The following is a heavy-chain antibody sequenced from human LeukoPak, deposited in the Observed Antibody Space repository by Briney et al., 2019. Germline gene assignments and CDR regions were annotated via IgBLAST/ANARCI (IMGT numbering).Heavy chain of an antibody. V-gene: IGHV4-59*12. D-gene: IGHD3-22*01. CDR2: IYYSGST. CDR3: ARDGYYYDSSGYGLAY. Sequence: PSETLSLTCTVSGCSISSYDWSWIRQPPGKGLEWMAYIYYSGSTNYNPPMKSRVTMSVDKSKTQFSLKLRSVTDADTAVYYCARDGYYYDSSGYGLAYWGQGTLLTVSP. CDR1: GCSISSYD. J-gene: IGHJ4*02.